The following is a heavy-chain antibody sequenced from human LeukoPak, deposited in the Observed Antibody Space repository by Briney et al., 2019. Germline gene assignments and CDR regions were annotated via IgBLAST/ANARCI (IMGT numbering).Heavy chain of an antibody. J-gene: IGHJ4*02. CDR2: IRYDGSNK. CDR1: GFTFSSYG. V-gene: IGHV3-30*02. Sequence: GGSLRLSCAASGFTFSSYGMHWVRQAPGKGLEWVAFIRYDGSNKYYADSVKGRFTISRDNSKNTLYLQMNSLRAEDTAVYYCAKDASDYDILTGCFATPLRDFDYWGQGTLVTVSS. D-gene: IGHD3-9*01. CDR3: AKDASDYDILTGCFATPLRDFDY.